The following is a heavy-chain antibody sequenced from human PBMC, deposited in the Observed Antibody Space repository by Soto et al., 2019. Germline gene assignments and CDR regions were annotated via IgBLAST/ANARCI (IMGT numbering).Heavy chain of an antibody. CDR2: ISSGGGTT. J-gene: IGHJ4*02. CDR1: GFTFNSYS. D-gene: IGHD1-26*01. V-gene: IGHV3-48*02. Sequence: GGSLRLSCAASGFTFNSYSMNWVRQAPGRGLEWVSYISSGGGTTYYADSMKGRITISRDNAKNALYLQMNSLRDEDTAVYYCARYAGIQSYYYFAYWGQGALVTVSS. CDR3: ARYAGIQSYYYFAY.